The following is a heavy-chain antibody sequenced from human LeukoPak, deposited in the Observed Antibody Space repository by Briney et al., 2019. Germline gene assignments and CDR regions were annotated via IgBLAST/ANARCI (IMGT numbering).Heavy chain of an antibody. CDR3: AKDSSSLAFDY. V-gene: IGHV3-9*01. J-gene: IGHJ4*02. Sequence: PGGSLRLSCAASGFTFDDYAMHWVRQAPGKGLEWVSGISWNSGSIGYADSVKGRFTISRDNSKNTLYLQMNSLRAEDTAVYYCAKDSSSLAFDYWGQGTLVTVSS. CDR1: GFTFDDYA. CDR2: ISWNSGSI. D-gene: IGHD6-13*01.